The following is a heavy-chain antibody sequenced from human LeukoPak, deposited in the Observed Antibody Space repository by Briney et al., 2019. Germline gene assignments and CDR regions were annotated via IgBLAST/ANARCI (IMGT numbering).Heavy chain of an antibody. D-gene: IGHD3-3*01. CDR1: GFTFSNYG. CDR2: IYDDGSKE. J-gene: IGHJ4*02. CDR3: ARDFKSGYVDS. V-gene: IGHV3-33*01. Sequence: PGGSLRLSCAASGFTFSNYGMHWVRQAPGKGLDWVAVIYDDGSKEYFADSVKGRFTISRDNSKNTVVLQMNSLRGEDTAVYYCARDFKSGYVDSWGQGTLVTVSS.